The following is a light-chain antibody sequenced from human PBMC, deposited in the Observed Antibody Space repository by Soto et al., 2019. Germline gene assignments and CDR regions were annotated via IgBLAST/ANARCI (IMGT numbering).Light chain of an antibody. CDR1: QSVSSSS. CDR3: QQDGSSPYT. V-gene: IGKV3-20*01. Sequence: EIVLTQSPGTLSLSPGERATLSCRASQSVSSSSLAWYQQKPGQAPRLLIYGASSRATGITDRFSGSGTGTDFTLTISRLEPEDFAVSYCQQDGSSPYTFGQGTKLEIK. J-gene: IGKJ2*01. CDR2: GAS.